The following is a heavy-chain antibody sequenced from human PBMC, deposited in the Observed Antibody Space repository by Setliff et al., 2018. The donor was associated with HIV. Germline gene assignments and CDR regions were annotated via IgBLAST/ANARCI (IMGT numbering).Heavy chain of an antibody. CDR1: GYTFSTYV. CDR2: INTNTGNP. D-gene: IGHD2-15*01. Sequence: GASVKVSCKASGYTFSTYVINWVRQAPGQGLEWMGWINTNTGNPTYAQGFTGRFVFSLDTSVSTAYLQISSLKAEDTAVYYCAREVVVAGVHYYNMDVWGKGTTVTVSS. CDR3: AREVVVAGVHYYNMDV. J-gene: IGHJ6*03. V-gene: IGHV7-4-1*02.